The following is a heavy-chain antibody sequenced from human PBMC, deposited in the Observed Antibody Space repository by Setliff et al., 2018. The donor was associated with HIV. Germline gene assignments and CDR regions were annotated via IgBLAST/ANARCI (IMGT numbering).Heavy chain of an antibody. CDR3: ARQKGYGGNPFDY. Sequence: SETLSLTCTVSDDSTSSGFYNWTWIRQPAGKRLEWIGHISTSGSASYNPSLESRTTISMDTSKNYFSLKLSSVTAADTAMYYCARQKGYGGNPFDYWGQGTLVTVSS. V-gene: IGHV4-61*09. D-gene: IGHD4-17*01. CDR1: DDSTSSGFYN. J-gene: IGHJ4*02. CDR2: ISTSGSA.